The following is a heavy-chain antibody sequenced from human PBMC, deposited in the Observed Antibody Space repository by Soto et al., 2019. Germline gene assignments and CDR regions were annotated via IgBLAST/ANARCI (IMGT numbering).Heavy chain of an antibody. V-gene: IGHV3-21*01. CDR1: GFTFSSYS. J-gene: IGHJ6*02. CDR2: ISSSSSYI. Sequence: PGWSLRLSCAASGFTFSSYSMNWVRQAPGKGLEWVSSISSSSSYIYYADSVKGRFTISRDNAKNSLYLQMNSLRAEDTAVYCCARAVGVNMVRGVTETHYYYYGMDVWGQGTTATVSS. CDR3: ARAVGVNMVRGVTETHYYYYGMDV. D-gene: IGHD3-10*01.